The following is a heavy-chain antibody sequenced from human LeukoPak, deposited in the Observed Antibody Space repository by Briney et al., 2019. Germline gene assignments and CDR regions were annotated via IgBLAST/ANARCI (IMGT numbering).Heavy chain of an antibody. J-gene: IGHJ3*02. Sequence: GESLKISCKGSGYSFTNYWIGWVRQMPGKGLEWMGIIYPGDSDTRYSPSFQGQVTISADKSISTAYLQWSSLKASDTAMYYCASHSGIAAAGTAAFDIWGQGTMVTVSS. CDR3: ASHSGIAAAGTAAFDI. V-gene: IGHV5-51*01. D-gene: IGHD6-13*01. CDR1: GYSFTNYW. CDR2: IYPGDSDT.